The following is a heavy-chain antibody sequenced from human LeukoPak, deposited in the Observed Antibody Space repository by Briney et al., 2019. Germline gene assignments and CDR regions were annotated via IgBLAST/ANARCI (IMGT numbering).Heavy chain of an antibody. V-gene: IGHV2-5*02. CDR2: IYWDDDK. D-gene: IGHD3-10*01. Sequence: SGPTLVNPTQTLTLTCTFSGFSLSTSGVGVGWIRQPPGKALEWLALIYWDDDKRYSPSLKSRLTITKDTSKNQVVLTMTNMDPVDTATYYCAHRLGPLWFGELYFDYWGQGTLVTVSS. J-gene: IGHJ4*02. CDR1: GFSLSTSGVG. CDR3: AHRLGPLWFGELYFDY.